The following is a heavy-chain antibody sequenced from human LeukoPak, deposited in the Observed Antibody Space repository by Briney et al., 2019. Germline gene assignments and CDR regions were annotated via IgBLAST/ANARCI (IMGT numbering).Heavy chain of an antibody. D-gene: IGHD3-22*01. CDR1: GGSFSGYY. J-gene: IGHJ4*02. V-gene: IGHV4-34*01. CDR3: ARGDSSGYYYGYFDY. Sequence: SETLSLTCAVYGGSFSGYYWSWIRQPPGKGLEWIGEINHSGSTNYSPSLKGRVTISVDTSKNQFSLKLSSVTAADTAVYYCARGDSSGYYYGYFDYWGQGTLVTVSS. CDR2: INHSGST.